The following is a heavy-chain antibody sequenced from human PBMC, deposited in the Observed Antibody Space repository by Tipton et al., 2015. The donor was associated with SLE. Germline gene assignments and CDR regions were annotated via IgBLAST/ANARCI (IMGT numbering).Heavy chain of an antibody. Sequence: LRLSCAVYGGSFSGYYWSWIRQPPGKGLEWIGEINHSGSTNYNPSLRSRVTISVDTSKNQFSLKLSSVTAADTAVYYCARVRGGSGAFDIWGQGTMVTVSS. J-gene: IGHJ3*02. CDR2: INHSGST. CDR3: ARVRGGSGAFDI. D-gene: IGHD3-10*01. V-gene: IGHV4-34*01. CDR1: GGSFSGYY.